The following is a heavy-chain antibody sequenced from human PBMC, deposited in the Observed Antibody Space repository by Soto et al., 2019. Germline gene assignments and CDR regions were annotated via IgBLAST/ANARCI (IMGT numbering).Heavy chain of an antibody. CDR1: GFTFSSYA. D-gene: IGHD2-15*01. V-gene: IGHV3-23*01. CDR3: AKPLRYCSGGSCYSFDY. CDR2: ISGSGGST. J-gene: IGHJ4*02. Sequence: EVQLLESGGGLVQPGGSLRLSCAASGFTFSSYAMSWVRQAPGKGLEWVSAISGSGGSTYYADSVKGRFTISRDNSKNTLYLQMNSLRAEDTAVYYCAKPLRYCSGGSCYSFDYWGQGTLVTVSS.